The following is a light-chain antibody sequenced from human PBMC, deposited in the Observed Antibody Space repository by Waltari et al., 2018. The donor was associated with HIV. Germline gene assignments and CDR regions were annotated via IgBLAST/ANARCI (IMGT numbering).Light chain of an antibody. J-gene: IGKJ1*01. CDR2: AAS. CDR3: QQAKSFPRP. CDR1: PGISSR. V-gene: IGKV1-12*01. Sequence: IHITQSPSSVSASVGDLITITCRASPGISSRLAWYQQKPGKAPKLLIDAASSLKSGVPSRCSGSGSGTDFTLTISSLQPEDFGSYYCQQAKSFPRPFGQGTKVEIK.